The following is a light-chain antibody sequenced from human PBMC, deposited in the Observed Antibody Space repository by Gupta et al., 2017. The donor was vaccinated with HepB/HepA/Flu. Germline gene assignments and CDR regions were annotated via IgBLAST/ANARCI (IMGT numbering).Light chain of an antibody. CDR2: AAT. CDR3: QQTDNMPIT. CDR1: QTIITY. Sequence: DIQLTQSPSSLSASVGDRVTITCRASQTIITYLNWYQQQPGKAPKVLIYAATILQSGVPSRFSGSRSGTDFTLTITRLQPEDFATYYCQQTDNMPITFGGGTKVDIK. J-gene: IGKJ4*01. V-gene: IGKV1-39*01.